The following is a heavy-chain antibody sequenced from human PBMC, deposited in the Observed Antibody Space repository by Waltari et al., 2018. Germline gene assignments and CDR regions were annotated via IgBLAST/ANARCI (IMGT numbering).Heavy chain of an antibody. V-gene: IGHV4-39*07. D-gene: IGHD2-21*01. CDR3: ARDVDMSFYYYMDV. Sequence: QLQLQESGPRLVKPSETLSLSCTVSGGPISSNPYYWVWIRQPPGKGLEWIGSIYYSGSTYYNPSLKSRVTIAVDTAKNQVSLKLTSVSAADTAVYYCARDVDMSFYYYMDVWGKGTTVTIPS. CDR2: IYYSGST. CDR1: GGPISSNPYY. J-gene: IGHJ6*03.